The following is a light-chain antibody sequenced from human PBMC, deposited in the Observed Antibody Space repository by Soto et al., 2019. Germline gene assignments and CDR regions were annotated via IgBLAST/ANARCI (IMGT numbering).Light chain of an antibody. CDR3: SSYAGSNNWV. CDR1: SSEVGGYNY. CDR2: EVS. V-gene: IGLV2-8*01. Sequence: QSVLTQPPSASGSPGQSVTISCTGTSSEVGGYNYVSWYQQHPGKAPTLMIYEVSKRPSGVPDRFSGSKSGNTASLTVSGLQAEDEADYYCSSYAGSNNWVFGGGTKLTVL. J-gene: IGLJ3*02.